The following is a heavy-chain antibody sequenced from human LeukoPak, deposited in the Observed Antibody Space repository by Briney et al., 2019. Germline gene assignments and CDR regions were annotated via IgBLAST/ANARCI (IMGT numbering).Heavy chain of an antibody. CDR1: GFTFSSYW. J-gene: IGHJ4*02. V-gene: IGHV3-7*01. CDR2: IKQDGGEK. D-gene: IGHD3-3*01. CDR3: ATTPPHTSIFGVVSRYPFDY. Sequence: GGSLRLSCGASGFTFSSYWMIWVRQAPGKGLEWGAIIKQDGGEKYYVDSVKGRFTISRDNAKNSLYLQMNSLRVEDTAVYYCATTPPHTSIFGVVSRYPFDYWGQGTLVTVSS.